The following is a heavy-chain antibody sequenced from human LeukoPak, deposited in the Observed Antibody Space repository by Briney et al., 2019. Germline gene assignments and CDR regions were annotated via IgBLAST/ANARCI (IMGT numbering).Heavy chain of an antibody. J-gene: IGHJ4*02. CDR2: IHHDATNK. Sequence: PGGSLRLSCAASGFTFSSYGMHWVRQAPGKGPEWVAFIHHDATNKYYADSVKGRFTISRDNSKNTLYLQINSLRAEDTAVYYCAKDSYDTSIWGQGTLVTVSA. D-gene: IGHD3-22*01. V-gene: IGHV3-30*02. CDR3: AKDSYDTSI. CDR1: GFTFSSYG.